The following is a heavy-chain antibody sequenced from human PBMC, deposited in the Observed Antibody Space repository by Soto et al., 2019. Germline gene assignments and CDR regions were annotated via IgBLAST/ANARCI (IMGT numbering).Heavy chain of an antibody. J-gene: IGHJ4*02. Sequence: EVQLVESGGGLVQPGRSLRLSCVASGFIADDYAMHWVRQAPGKGLEWVSGISSNSATINYADSVKGRFTISRDNAKNSLFLPMRRLRTEDTGFYYCVNGMKWGGMTTIHYFDSWGQGTLVTVSS. D-gene: IGHD4-17*01. V-gene: IGHV3-9*02. CDR2: ISSNSATI. CDR1: GFIADDYA. CDR3: VNGMKWGGMTTIHYFDS.